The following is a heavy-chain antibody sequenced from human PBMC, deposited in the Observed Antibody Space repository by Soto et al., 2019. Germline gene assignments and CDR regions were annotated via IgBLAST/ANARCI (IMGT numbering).Heavy chain of an antibody. J-gene: IGHJ4*02. V-gene: IGHV3-23*01. CDR1: GFTFTNFA. D-gene: IGHD3-22*01. CDR3: TKNIHYFEGGWDY. CDR2: ISGDAGRT. Sequence: EVQLLESGEGLVQPGGSLRLSCAASGFTFTNFAMSWVRQAPGKGLEWVATISGDAGRTYYAESVRGRFTLSRDNSKNTLFLQINSLRPEDTALYYCTKNIHYFEGGWDYWGQGTLVTVSS.